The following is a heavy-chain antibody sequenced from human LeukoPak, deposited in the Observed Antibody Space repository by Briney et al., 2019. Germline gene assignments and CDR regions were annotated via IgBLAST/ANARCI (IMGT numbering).Heavy chain of an antibody. CDR2: IYSGGST. Sequence: PGGSLRLSCSASEFTFSSYAMHWVRQAPGKGLEWVSVIYSGGSTYYADSVKGRFTISRDNSKNTLYLQMSSLRAEDTAVYYCAKPAYYDSNGYYSPFDYWGQGTLVTVSS. D-gene: IGHD3-22*01. CDR3: AKPAYYDSNGYYSPFDY. J-gene: IGHJ4*02. CDR1: EFTFSSYA. V-gene: IGHV3-53*01.